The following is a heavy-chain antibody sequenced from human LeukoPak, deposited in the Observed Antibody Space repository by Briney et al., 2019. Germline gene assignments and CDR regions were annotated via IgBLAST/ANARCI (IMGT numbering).Heavy chain of an antibody. V-gene: IGHV4-39*01. Sequence: PSETLSPTCTVSGGSISSSSYYWGWIRQPPGKGLEWIGSIYYSGSTYYNPSLKSRVTISVDTSKNQFSLKLSSVTAADTAVYYCARHLPLTWFDPWGQGTLVTVSS. D-gene: IGHD1-14*01. CDR1: GGSISSSSYY. J-gene: IGHJ5*02. CDR2: IYYSGST. CDR3: ARHLPLTWFDP.